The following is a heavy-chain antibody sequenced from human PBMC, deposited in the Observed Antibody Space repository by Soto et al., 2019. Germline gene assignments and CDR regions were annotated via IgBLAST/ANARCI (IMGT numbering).Heavy chain of an antibody. J-gene: IGHJ4*02. CDR1: GYTFTHYY. CDR3: ASCPIYGGDSYFAY. D-gene: IGHD2-21*01. V-gene: IGHV1-46*01. Sequence: QVQLVQSGAEVRKPGVSVKLSCQASGYTFTHYYIHWVRQAPGQGLEWLGIINPDTGTTSYAQTFQGRVTLTTDTSASTVYLELSGLAAEDTAVYYCASCPIYGGDSYFAYWGQGTLVTVSS. CDR2: INPDTGTT.